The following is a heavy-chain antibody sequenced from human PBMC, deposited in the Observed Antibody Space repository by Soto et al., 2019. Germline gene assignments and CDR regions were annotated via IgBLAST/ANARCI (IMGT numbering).Heavy chain of an antibody. CDR1: GDTFSSYA. D-gene: IGHD2-15*01. Sequence: QVQLVQSGAEVKKPGSSVKVSCKASGDTFSSYAISWVRQAPGQGLEWMGGIIPIFGTANYAQKFQGRVTITADESTSTAYMELSSLRSEDTAVYYCARWAQTYCSGGSCYSGGVYYYYGMDVWGQGTTVTVSS. CDR2: IIPIFGTA. V-gene: IGHV1-69*01. J-gene: IGHJ6*02. CDR3: ARWAQTYCSGGSCYSGGVYYYYGMDV.